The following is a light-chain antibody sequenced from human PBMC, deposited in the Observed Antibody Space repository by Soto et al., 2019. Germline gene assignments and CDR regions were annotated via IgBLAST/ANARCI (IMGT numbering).Light chain of an antibody. CDR2: AAS. Sequence: DIQMTQSPSSLSASAGDRVTITCRASQSTVSYLNWYQQKPGKAPNLLIYAASSLQSGVPSRFSASGSGTDFTLTISSLQPEDYATYYCQDSYDTVWTFAQGTKVAIK. CDR3: QDSYDTVWT. V-gene: IGKV1-39*01. CDR1: QSTVSY. J-gene: IGKJ1*01.